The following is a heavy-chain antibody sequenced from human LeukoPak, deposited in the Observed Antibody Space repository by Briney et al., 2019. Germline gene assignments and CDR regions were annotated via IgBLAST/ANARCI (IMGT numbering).Heavy chain of an antibody. V-gene: IGHV4-39*01. CDR3: ARRRATVTRRVAFDI. Sequence: SETLSLTCTLSGGSISISSYYCGWIRPPPGEGLGWIGSIYYSGSTYYNPSLKRRVTISVDTSKNQFSLKLSSVTAADTAVYYCARRRATVTRRVAFDIWGQGTMVTVSS. CDR1: GGSISISSYY. D-gene: IGHD4-17*01. CDR2: IYYSGST. J-gene: IGHJ3*02.